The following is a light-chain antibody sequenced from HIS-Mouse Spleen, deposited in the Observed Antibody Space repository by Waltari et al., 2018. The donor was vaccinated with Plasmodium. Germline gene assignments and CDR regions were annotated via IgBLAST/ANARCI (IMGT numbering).Light chain of an antibody. CDR1: QSISSY. CDR2: AAS. J-gene: IGKJ1*01. V-gene: IGKV1-39*01. Sequence: DIQMTQSPSSLSASVGDRVTITCRASQSISSYLNWYQQKPGKAPKLLMYAASSLQSGVPSMFSGSGSGTDFALTISSLQPEDFATYYCQQSHSTPWTFGQGTKVEIK. CDR3: QQSHSTPWT.